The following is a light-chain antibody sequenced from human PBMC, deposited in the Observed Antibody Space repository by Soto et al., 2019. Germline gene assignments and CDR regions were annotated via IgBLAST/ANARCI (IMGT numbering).Light chain of an antibody. Sequence: QSALTQPPSAAGSPGQSVTISCTGTIIDGGGYNYVSWYQQHPGKAPKLMIYEVSKRPSGVPDRFSGSKSGNTASLTVSGLQADDEADYYCSSYTGSTPYVFGTGTKVTVL. V-gene: IGLV2-8*01. CDR3: SSYTGSTPYV. CDR2: EVS. J-gene: IGLJ1*01. CDR1: IIDGGGYNY.